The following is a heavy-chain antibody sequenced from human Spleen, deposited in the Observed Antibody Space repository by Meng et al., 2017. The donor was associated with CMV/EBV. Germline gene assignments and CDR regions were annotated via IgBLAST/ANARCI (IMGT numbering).Heavy chain of an antibody. V-gene: IGHV4-39*07. Sequence: SETLSLTCTVSGGSVSRSACYWGWIRQPPGKGLEWIGSIYYSGTIDYNPSLKSRVTISADTSKNQFSLQLSSVTAADTAVYYCVRDNSYGDGIFDYWGQGTLVTVSS. J-gene: IGHJ4*02. D-gene: IGHD2-21*01. CDR1: GGSVSRSACY. CDR2: IYYSGTI. CDR3: VRDNSYGDGIFDY.